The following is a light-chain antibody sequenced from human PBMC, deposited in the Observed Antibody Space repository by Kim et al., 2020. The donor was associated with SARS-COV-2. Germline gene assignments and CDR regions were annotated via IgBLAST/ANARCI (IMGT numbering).Light chain of an antibody. CDR3: SSYTSSSILEV. CDR1: SSDVGGYNY. Sequence: QSALTQPASVSGSPGQSITISCTGTSSDVGGYNYVSWYQQHPGKVPKLMIFDVSNRPSGVSNRFSGSKSGNTASLTISGLQAEDEADYYCSSYTSSSILEVFGTGTKVTVL. V-gene: IGLV2-14*03. J-gene: IGLJ1*01. CDR2: DVS.